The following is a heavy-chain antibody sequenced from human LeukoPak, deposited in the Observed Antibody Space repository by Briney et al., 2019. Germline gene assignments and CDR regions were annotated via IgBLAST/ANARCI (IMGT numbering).Heavy chain of an antibody. V-gene: IGHV5-51*01. J-gene: IGHJ6*03. CDR1: GYSFTNYW. CDR3: ARVLRTAREYYYYYMDV. Sequence: GESLKISCKGSGYSFTNYWIGWVRQMPGKGLEWMGIIYPDDSDTMYSPSFQGQVTISADKSISTAYLQWSSLKASDTAMYYCARVLRTAREYYYYYMDVWGKGTTVTVSS. D-gene: IGHD1-14*01. CDR2: IYPDDSDT.